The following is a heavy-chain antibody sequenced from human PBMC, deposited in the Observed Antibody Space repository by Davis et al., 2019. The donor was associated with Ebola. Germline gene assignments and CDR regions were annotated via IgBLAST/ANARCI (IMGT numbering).Heavy chain of an antibody. CDR1: GFTFSSYA. CDR3: ARSTEIPYCSGGSCYFFSYYYYGMDV. V-gene: IGHV3-48*03. CDR2: ISSSGSTI. J-gene: IGHJ6*02. D-gene: IGHD2-15*01. Sequence: GESLKISCAASGFTFSSYAMSWVRQAPGKGLEWVSYISSSGSTIYYADSVKGRFTISRDNAKNSLFLQMNSLRAEDTAVYYCARSTEIPYCSGGSCYFFSYYYYGMDVWGQGTTVTVSS.